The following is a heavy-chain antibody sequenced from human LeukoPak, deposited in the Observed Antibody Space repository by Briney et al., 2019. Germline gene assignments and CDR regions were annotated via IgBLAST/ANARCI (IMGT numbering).Heavy chain of an antibody. D-gene: IGHD3-9*01. CDR2: ISGSGGST. J-gene: IGHJ5*02. CDR3: AKDLLRYFDRNNWFDP. Sequence: GGSLRLSCAASGFTFSSYAMSWVRQAPGKGLEWVSAISGSGGSTYYADSVKGRFTISRDNSKNTLYLQMNSLRAEDTAVYYCAKDLLRYFDRNNWFDPWGQGTLVTASS. V-gene: IGHV3-23*01. CDR1: GFTFSSYA.